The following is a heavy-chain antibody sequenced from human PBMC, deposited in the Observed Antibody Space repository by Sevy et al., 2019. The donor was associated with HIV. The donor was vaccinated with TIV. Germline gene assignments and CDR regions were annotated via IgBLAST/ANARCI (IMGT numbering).Heavy chain of an antibody. CDR2: INPSGGST. CDR1: GYTFTSYY. D-gene: IGHD2-15*01. J-gene: IGHJ6*02. V-gene: IGHV1-46*01. Sequence: ASVKVSCKASGYTFTSYYMHWVRQAPGQGLEWMGIINPSGGSTSYAQKFQGRVTMTRDTSTSTVYMELSSLRSEDTAMYYCAGDHCSCGSCYHDIPNYYYGMDVWGQGTMVTVSS. CDR3: AGDHCSCGSCYHDIPNYYYGMDV.